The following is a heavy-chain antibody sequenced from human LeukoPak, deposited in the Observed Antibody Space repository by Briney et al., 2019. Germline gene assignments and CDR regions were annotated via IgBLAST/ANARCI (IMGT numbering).Heavy chain of an antibody. V-gene: IGHV4-61*02. CDR3: ARDQQGPDAFDI. Sequence: SQTLSPTCTVSGGSISSVSYYWSWIRQPAGKGLEWIGRIYTSGSTNYNPSLKSRVTISVDTSKNQFSLKLSSVTAADTAVYYCARDQQGPDAFDIWGQGTMVTVSS. J-gene: IGHJ3*02. CDR2: IYTSGST. CDR1: GGSISSVSYY.